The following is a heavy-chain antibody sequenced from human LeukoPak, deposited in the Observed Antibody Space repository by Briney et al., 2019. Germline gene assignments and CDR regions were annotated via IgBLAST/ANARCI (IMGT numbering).Heavy chain of an antibody. Sequence: GSLRLSCAASGFTFSSYAMNWVRQVPGRGLQWVSSISSTSSYIYYADSVKGRFTVSRDNAKNSLHLQMDSLRVEDTAVYYCARDPFMTTGWGIDYWGQGTLVTVSS. J-gene: IGHJ4*02. D-gene: IGHD4-17*01. CDR3: ARDPFMTTGWGIDY. CDR2: ISSTSSYI. CDR1: GFTFSSYA. V-gene: IGHV3-21*04.